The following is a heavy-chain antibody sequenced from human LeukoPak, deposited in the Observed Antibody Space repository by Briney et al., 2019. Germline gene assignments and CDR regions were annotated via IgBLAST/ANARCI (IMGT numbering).Heavy chain of an antibody. D-gene: IGHD3-10*01. Sequence: GGSLRLSCAASGFTFSSYWMHWVRQAPGKGLGWVSRINSDGSSTSYADSVKGQFTMSRDNAKNTLSPQTNSLRAEDTAAYYCARGGVLLWLGELLDQYSFDYWGQGTLVTVSS. V-gene: IGHV3-74*01. CDR1: GFTFSSYW. CDR2: INSDGSST. CDR3: ARGGVLLWLGELLDQYSFDY. J-gene: IGHJ4*02.